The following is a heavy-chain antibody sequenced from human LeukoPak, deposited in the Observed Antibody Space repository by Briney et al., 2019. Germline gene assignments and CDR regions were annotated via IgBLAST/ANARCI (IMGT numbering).Heavy chain of an antibody. CDR1: GGTFSSYA. D-gene: IGHD6-13*01. Sequence: ASVKVSCKASGGTFSSYAISWVRQAPGQGLEWMGGIIPIFGTANYAQKFQGRVTITTDESTSTAYIELSSLRSEDTAVYYCASTSAAAGLYYYYYMDVWGKGTTVTVSS. CDR2: IIPIFGTA. V-gene: IGHV1-69*05. CDR3: ASTSAAAGLYYYYYMDV. J-gene: IGHJ6*03.